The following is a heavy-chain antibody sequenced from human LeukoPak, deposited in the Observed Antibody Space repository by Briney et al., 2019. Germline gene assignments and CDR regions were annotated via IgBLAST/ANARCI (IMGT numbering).Heavy chain of an antibody. CDR3: ARSRNNDL. D-gene: IGHD1-14*01. V-gene: IGHV1-2*02. J-gene: IGHJ5*02. CDR2: INPTSGGT. CDR1: GYTFTNSY. Sequence: ASVNVSCKASGYTFTNSYIHWVRQAPGQGLEWMGSINPTSGGTNNAQDFQGRVTLTRDTSISTTYMELSGLRSDDTAVYYCARSRNNDLWGQGTLVTVAS.